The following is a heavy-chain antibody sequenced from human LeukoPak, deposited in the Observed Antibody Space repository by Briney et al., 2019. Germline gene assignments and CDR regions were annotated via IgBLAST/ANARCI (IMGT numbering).Heavy chain of an antibody. CDR3: ARDQDSLVRGVIGY. D-gene: IGHD3-10*01. J-gene: IGHJ4*02. CDR1: GYTFTSYG. V-gene: IGHV1-18*01. Sequence: ASVKVSCKASGYTFTSYGISWVRQAPGQGLEWMGWIGPYNGNTNYAQNLQGRVTMTTDTSTSTAYMELGSLGSDDTAVYYCARDQDSLVRGVIGYWGQGTLDTVSS. CDR2: IGPYNGNT.